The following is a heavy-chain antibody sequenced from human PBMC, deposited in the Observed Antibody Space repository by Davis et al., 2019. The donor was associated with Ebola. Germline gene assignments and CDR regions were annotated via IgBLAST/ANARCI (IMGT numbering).Heavy chain of an antibody. V-gene: IGHV1-69-2*01. D-gene: IGHD3-9*01. Sequence: ASVKVSCKGSGYSFSDYYIHWVQGAPGKGLEWVGLVDPKGGKTVYAEKFQDRVTMTADKFTDTVYMDLSSLRYEDTAVYYCVTLDILTAYIPYAMDIWGQGTTVTVS. CDR2: VDPKGGKT. J-gene: IGHJ6*02. CDR1: GYSFSDYY. CDR3: VTLDILTAYIPYAMDI.